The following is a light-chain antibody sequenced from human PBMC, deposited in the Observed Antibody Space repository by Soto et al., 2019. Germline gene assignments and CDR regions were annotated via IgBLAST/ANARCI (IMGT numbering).Light chain of an antibody. V-gene: IGKV1-5*01. CDR1: QGLTSW. CDR2: DAS. CDR3: QQYETFSGT. Sequence: DIQMTQSPSTLSASVGDRVTITCRASQGLTSWLAWYQQKPGEAPKLLVYDASALPRGVPSRFSGSGSGTKFTLTIASLQPDDFATYYCQQYETFSGTFGPGTKVDIK. J-gene: IGKJ1*01.